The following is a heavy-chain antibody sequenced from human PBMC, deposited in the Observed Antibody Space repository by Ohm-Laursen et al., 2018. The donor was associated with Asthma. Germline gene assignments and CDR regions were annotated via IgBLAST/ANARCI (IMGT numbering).Heavy chain of an antibody. CDR3: ARDRVDDYGDYRFDY. D-gene: IGHD4-17*01. Sequence: SLRLSCSASGYSFSLYSIHWIRQAPGKGLQWVASISTASTFIYYADSVRGRFTTSRDNAKNTLYLQMNSLRAEDTAVYYCARDRVDDYGDYRFDYWGQGTLVTVSS. J-gene: IGHJ4*02. CDR1: GYSFSLYS. V-gene: IGHV3-21*01. CDR2: ISTASTFI.